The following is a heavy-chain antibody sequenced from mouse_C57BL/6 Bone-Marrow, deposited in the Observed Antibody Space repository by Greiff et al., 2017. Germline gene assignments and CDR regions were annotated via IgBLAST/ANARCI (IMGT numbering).Heavy chain of an antibody. Sequence: QVQLQQSGAELVRPGSSVKLSCKASGYTFTSYWMHWVKQRPIQGLEWIGNIDPSDSETHYNQKFKDKATLTVDKSSSTAYMQLSSLTSEDSAVYYCARDGYDGGGFAYWGQGTLVTVSA. J-gene: IGHJ3*01. CDR3: ARDGYDGGGFAY. CDR1: GYTFTSYW. V-gene: IGHV1-52*01. CDR2: IDPSDSET. D-gene: IGHD2-2*01.